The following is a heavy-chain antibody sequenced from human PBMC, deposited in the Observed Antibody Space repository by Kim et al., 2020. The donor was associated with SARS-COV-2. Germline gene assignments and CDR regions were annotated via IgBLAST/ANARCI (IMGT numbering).Heavy chain of an antibody. J-gene: IGHJ4*02. CDR2: ILYDGNKK. CDR1: GFAFNSYA. D-gene: IGHD4-17*01. V-gene: IGHV3-30*03. Sequence: GGSLRLSCAASGFAFNSYAMHWVRQAPGKGLEWVAAILYDGNKKYYGDSVKGRFTISRDNSENTLYLQMNSLRVEDTARYYCATAKIQGDYVPEFDYWGQGTLVTVSS. CDR3: ATAKIQGDYVPEFDY.